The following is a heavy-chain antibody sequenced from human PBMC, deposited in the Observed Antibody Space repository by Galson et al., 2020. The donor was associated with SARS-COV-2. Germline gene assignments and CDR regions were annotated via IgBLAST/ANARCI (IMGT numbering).Heavy chain of an antibody. CDR3: GRHSSGDY. D-gene: IGHD3-22*01. CDR1: GFSFSDFL. CDR2: HNNFCNST. Sequence: GEPLKIPLASPGFSFSDFLMHWVRQAPGKGLGWVSRHNNFCNSTNYADSVRGRFTVSRDNDKNMLYLQMNSLRAEDTAVYYCGRHSSGDYWGQGTLVTVSS. V-gene: IGHV3-74*01. J-gene: IGHJ4*02.